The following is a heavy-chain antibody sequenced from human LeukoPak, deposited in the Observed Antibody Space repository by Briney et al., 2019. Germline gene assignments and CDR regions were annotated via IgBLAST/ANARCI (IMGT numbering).Heavy chain of an antibody. Sequence: ASVKVSCKASGYTFTGYYMHWVRQAPGQGLEWMGRINPNSGGTNYAQKFQGRVTMTRDTSISTAYMELSRLRSDDTAVYYCATIPMYSGSCSYAFDIWGQGTMVTVSS. J-gene: IGHJ3*02. D-gene: IGHD1-26*01. V-gene: IGHV1-2*06. CDR1: GYTFTGYY. CDR2: INPNSGGT. CDR3: ATIPMYSGSCSYAFDI.